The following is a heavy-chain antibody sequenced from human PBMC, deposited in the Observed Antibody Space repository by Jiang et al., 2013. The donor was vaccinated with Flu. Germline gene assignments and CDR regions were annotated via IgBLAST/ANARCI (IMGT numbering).Heavy chain of an antibody. V-gene: IGHV3-66*02. CDR1: GFTVSSNY. J-gene: IGHJ4*02. D-gene: IGHD2-21*02. CDR2: IYSGGNT. Sequence: LSCAASGFTVSSNYMSWVRQAPGKGLEWVSVIYSGGNTYYADSVKGRFTISRDNSKNTLYLQMNSLRAEDTAVYYCARDRTDCGGDCYSDYWGQGTLVTVSS. CDR3: ARDRTDCGGDCYSDY.